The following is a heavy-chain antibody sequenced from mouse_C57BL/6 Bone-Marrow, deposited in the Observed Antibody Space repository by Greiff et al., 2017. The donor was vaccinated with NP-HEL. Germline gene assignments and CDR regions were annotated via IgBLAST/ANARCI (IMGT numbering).Heavy chain of an antibody. Sequence: VQLVESGAELARPGASVKLSCKASGYTFTSYGISWVKQRTGQGLEWIGEIYPRSGNTYYNEKFKGKATLTADKSSSTAYMELRSLTSEDSAVYFCARSDGSSPWYFDVWGTGTTVTVSS. J-gene: IGHJ1*03. CDR1: GYTFTSYG. V-gene: IGHV1-81*01. CDR2: IYPRSGNT. CDR3: ARSDGSSPWYFDV. D-gene: IGHD1-1*01.